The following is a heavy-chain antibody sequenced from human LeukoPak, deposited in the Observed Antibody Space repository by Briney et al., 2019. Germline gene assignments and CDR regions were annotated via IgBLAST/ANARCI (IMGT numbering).Heavy chain of an antibody. Sequence: MASETLSLTCAVYGGSFSGYYWSWIRQPPGKGLEWIGEINHSGSTNYNPSLKSRITISVDTSKNQFSLMLSSVTAADTAVYYCARFGITVVRGGKYYFDYWGQGTLVTVSS. D-gene: IGHD3-10*01. CDR3: ARFGITVVRGGKYYFDY. CDR1: GGSFSGYY. CDR2: INHSGST. J-gene: IGHJ4*02. V-gene: IGHV4-34*01.